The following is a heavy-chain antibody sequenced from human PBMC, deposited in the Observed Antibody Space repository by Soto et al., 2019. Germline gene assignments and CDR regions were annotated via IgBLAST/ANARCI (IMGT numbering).Heavy chain of an antibody. D-gene: IGHD6-19*01. J-gene: IGHJ3*02. CDR2: ISYDGSNK. V-gene: IGHV3-30-3*01. CDR1: GFTFSSYA. Sequence: QVQLVESGGGVVQPGRSLRLSCAASGFTFSSYAMHWVRQAPGKGLEWVAVISYDGSNKYYADSVKGRFTISRDNSKNTLYLQMNSLRDEDTAVYYCARATSGWYKDAFDIWGQGTMVTVSS. CDR3: ARATSGWYKDAFDI.